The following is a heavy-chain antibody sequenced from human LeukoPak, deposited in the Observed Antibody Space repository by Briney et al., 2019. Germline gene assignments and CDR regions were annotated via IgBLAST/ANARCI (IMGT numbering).Heavy chain of an antibody. CDR2: IYYSGST. CDR3: ARHGGRSSGWPFDY. J-gene: IGHJ4*02. Sequence: PSETLSLTCTVSGGSISSYYWSWIRQPPGKGLEWIGYIYYSGSTNYNPSLKSRVTISVDTSKNQFSLKLSSVTAADTAVYYCARHGGRSSGWPFDYWGQGTLVTVSS. D-gene: IGHD6-19*01. CDR1: GGSISSYY. V-gene: IGHV4-59*01.